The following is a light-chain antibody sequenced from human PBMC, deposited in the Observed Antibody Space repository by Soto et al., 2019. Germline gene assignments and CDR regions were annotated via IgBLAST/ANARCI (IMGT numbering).Light chain of an antibody. CDR2: PAS. J-gene: IGKJ2*03. CDR3: QHLRTYPFS. Sequence: DIQLTQSPSFLSASVGDLVTVSCRASQDISTSLAWFQQKAGKVPQLLVYPASTLQDGGPSRFSGSGSGTYFPLTINNLQAEDFATYYCQHLRTYPFSFGQGTKLDIK. CDR1: QDISTS. V-gene: IGKV1-9*01.